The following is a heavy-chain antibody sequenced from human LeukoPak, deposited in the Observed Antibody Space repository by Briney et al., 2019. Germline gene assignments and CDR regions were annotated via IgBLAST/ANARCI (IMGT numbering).Heavy chain of an antibody. CDR2: FDPEDGEP. J-gene: IGHJ4*02. CDR3: ATADKWEPLDY. Sequence: ASVKVSCKVSGNSLSETSIHWVRQAPGQWLEWMGGFDPEDGEPIFAQRFQGRFSMTEDTSTDTAYMELSSLRPEDTAVYYCATADKWEPLDYWGQGTMVTVSS. V-gene: IGHV1-24*01. D-gene: IGHD1-26*01. CDR1: GNSLSETS.